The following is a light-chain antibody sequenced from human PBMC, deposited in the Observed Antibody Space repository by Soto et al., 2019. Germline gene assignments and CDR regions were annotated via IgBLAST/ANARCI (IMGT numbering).Light chain of an antibody. J-gene: IGLJ2*01. V-gene: IGLV1-40*01. Sequence: QSALTQPPSVSGAPGQRVTISCTGSSSNIGAGYGVHWYQQLPGTAPKLLIYGNSNRPSGVPDRFSGSKSGTSASLAITGLQAEDEADYYCQSYDSSLSGSTVFGGGTKLTVL. CDR2: GNS. CDR1: SSNIGAGYG. CDR3: QSYDSSLSGSTV.